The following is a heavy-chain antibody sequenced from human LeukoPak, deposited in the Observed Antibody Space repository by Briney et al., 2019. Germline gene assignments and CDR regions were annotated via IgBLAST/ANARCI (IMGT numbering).Heavy chain of an antibody. V-gene: IGHV4-39*01. CDR2: IYYSGST. J-gene: IGHJ5*02. Sequence: PSETLSLTCTVSGGSISSRSYYWGWIRQPRGKGLEWIGSIYYSGSTCYNPSLKSRVTISVDTSKNQFSLKLSSVTAADTAVYYSARLKKDIVLMVHAPFDPWGQGTLVTVSS. D-gene: IGHD2-8*01. CDR3: ARLKKDIVLMVHAPFDP. CDR1: GGSISSRSYY.